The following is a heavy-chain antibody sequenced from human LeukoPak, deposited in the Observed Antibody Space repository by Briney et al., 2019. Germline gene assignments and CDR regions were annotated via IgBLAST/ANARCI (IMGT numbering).Heavy chain of an antibody. D-gene: IGHD3-22*01. V-gene: IGHV3-48*03. CDR1: GFIFSSYE. CDR3: ARRPYYYDSLDYWGLDY. CDR2: ISSSGSTI. J-gene: IGHJ4*02. Sequence: GSLRLFCAASGFIFSSYEMNWVRQAPGKGLEWVSYISSSGSTIYYADSVKGRFTISRDNAKNSLYLQTNSLRAEDTAVYYCARRPYYYDSLDYWGLDYWGQGTLVTVSS.